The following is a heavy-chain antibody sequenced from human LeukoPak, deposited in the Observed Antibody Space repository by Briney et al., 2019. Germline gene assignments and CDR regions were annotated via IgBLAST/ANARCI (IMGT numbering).Heavy chain of an antibody. CDR1: GYTLTELS. J-gene: IGHJ4*02. CDR2: FDPEDGET. V-gene: IGHV1-24*01. Sequence: EASVKVSCKVSGYTLTELSMHWVRQAPGKGLEWMGDFDPEDGETIYAQKFQGRVTMTEDTSTDTAYMELRSLRSDDTAVYYCARDLLDYYDTSGYYYVPFDYWGQGTLVTVSS. D-gene: IGHD3-22*01. CDR3: ARDLLDYYDTSGYYYVPFDY.